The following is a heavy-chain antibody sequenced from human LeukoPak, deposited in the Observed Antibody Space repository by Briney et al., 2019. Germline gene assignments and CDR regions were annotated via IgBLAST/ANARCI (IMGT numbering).Heavy chain of an antibody. D-gene: IGHD4-23*01. J-gene: IGHJ3*02. CDR1: GYTFTSYD. CDR3: AREGYGGTPRSDAFDI. CDR2: MNPNSGNT. V-gene: IGHV1-8*03. Sequence: ASVKVSCKASGYTFTSYDINWVRQATGQGLEWMGWMNPNSGNTGYAQKFQGRVTITRNTSISTAYMELSSLRSEDTAVYYCAREGYGGTPRSDAFDIWGQGTMVTVSS.